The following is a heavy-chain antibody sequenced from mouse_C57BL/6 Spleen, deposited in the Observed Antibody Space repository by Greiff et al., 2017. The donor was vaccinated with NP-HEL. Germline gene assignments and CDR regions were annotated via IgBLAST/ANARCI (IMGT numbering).Heavy chain of an antibody. J-gene: IGHJ1*03. CDR2: ILPGSGST. CDR3: ARDYGNYVWYFDV. V-gene: IGHV1-9*01. D-gene: IGHD2-1*01. CDR1: GYTFTGYW. Sequence: QVQLQQSGAELMKPGASVKLSCKATGYTFTGYWIEWVKQRPGHGLEWIGEILPGSGSTNNNEKFKGKATFTADTYSNTAYMQLSSLTTEDSAIYYCARDYGNYVWYFDVWGTGTTVTVSS.